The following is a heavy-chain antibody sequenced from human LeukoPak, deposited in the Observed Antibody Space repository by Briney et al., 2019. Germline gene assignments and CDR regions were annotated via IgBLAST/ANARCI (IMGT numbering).Heavy chain of an antibody. D-gene: IGHD2-15*01. Sequence: PSETLSLTCTVSGGSISSYYWSWIRQPPGKGLEWFGYIYYSGSTNYNPSLKSRVTISVDTSKNQFSLKLSSVTAADTAVYYCARHGPKQVVHYYYYYMDVWGKGTTVTVSS. J-gene: IGHJ6*03. V-gene: IGHV4-59*01. CDR2: IYYSGST. CDR1: GGSISSYY. CDR3: ARHGPKQVVHYYYYYMDV.